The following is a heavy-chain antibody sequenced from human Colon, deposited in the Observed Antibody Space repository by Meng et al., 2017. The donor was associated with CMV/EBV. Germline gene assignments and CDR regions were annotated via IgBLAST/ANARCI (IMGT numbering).Heavy chain of an antibody. Sequence: QLSASISTPSQTVSLSCFVSGVAFSNYYCSWIRQSPGKALDWIGYIHQSGITNHTPSLKSRVTISITTSKNQFSLKLSSVTAADTALYYCAGGTYQAWEVLYFWGQGTLVTVSS. CDR2: IHQSGIT. V-gene: IGHV4-34*01. D-gene: IGHD3-10*01. CDR3: AGGTYQAWEVLYF. J-gene: IGHJ4*02. CDR1: GVAFSNYY.